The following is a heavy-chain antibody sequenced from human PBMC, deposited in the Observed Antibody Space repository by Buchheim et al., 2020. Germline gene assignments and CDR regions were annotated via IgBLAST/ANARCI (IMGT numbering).Heavy chain of an antibody. CDR2: INPNSGGT. J-gene: IGHJ6*02. CDR3: ARDDSGCSGGSCYGEYGMDV. CDR1: GYTFTGYY. Sequence: QVQLVQSGAEVKKPGASVKVSCKASGYTFTGYYMHWVRQAPGQGLEWMGRINPNSGGTNYAQKFQGRVTMTRDTSISPAYMELSRLRSDDTAVYYCARDDSGCSGGSCYGEYGMDVWGQGTT. D-gene: IGHD2-15*01. V-gene: IGHV1-2*06.